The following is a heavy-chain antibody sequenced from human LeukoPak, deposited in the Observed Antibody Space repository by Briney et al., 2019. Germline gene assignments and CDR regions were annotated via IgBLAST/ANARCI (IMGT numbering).Heavy chain of an antibody. D-gene: IGHD2-2*01. V-gene: IGHV1-18*01. CDR3: AREYCSSTSCYGVDY. Sequence: ASVKLSCKASGYTFTTNGISWVRQAPGQGLEWMGWISAYNGNRNYAQKLQGRVTMTTDTSTSTAYMELRSLRSDDTAVYYCAREYCSSTSCYGVDYWGQGTLVTVSS. CDR1: GYTFTTNG. CDR2: ISAYNGNR. J-gene: IGHJ4*02.